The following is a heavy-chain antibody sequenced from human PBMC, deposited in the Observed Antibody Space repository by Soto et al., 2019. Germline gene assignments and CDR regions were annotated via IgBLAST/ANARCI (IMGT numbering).Heavy chain of an antibody. Sequence: SETLSLTCAVYGGSFSDYSWTWIRQPPGKAPEWIGQINHSGSANYNPSLKSRVTISVATPKNQFSLELTSVTAADTAVYYCARGLFSEDSYSGGWYFFDYWGQGTLVTVSS. CDR3: ARGLFSEDSYSGGWYFFDY. D-gene: IGHD3-10*01. CDR2: INHSGSA. CDR1: GGSFSDYS. J-gene: IGHJ4*02. V-gene: IGHV4-34*01.